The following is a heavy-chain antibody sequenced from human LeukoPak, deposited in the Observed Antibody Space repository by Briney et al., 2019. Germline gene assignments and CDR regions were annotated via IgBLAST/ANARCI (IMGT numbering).Heavy chain of an antibody. V-gene: IGHV3-48*01. D-gene: IGHD7-27*01. Sequence: PGESLRLSCAASGFTFTTYSMNWVRQAPGKGLEWVSHMGIGTSTIGYADSVKGRFTISRDNAKNSVHLQMSNLRVDDSAVYYCVRDKYWGFDSWGQGTLVTVSS. J-gene: IGHJ4*02. CDR2: MGIGTSTI. CDR1: GFTFTTYS. CDR3: VRDKYWGFDS.